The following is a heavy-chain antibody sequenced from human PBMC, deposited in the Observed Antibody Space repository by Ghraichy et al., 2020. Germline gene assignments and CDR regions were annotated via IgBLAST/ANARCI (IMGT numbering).Heavy chain of an antibody. D-gene: IGHD5-24*01. CDR3: ASGDGYNFWDY. CDR2: IYKGGNT. Sequence: ESLNISCAASGFTVSSNYMSWVRQAPGKGLEWVPVIYKGGNTYYADSVKGRFTISRDNSKNTLYLEMSSLRAEDTAVYYCASGDGYNFWDYWGQGTLVTVSS. J-gene: IGHJ4*01. CDR1: GFTVSSNY. V-gene: IGHV3-53*01.